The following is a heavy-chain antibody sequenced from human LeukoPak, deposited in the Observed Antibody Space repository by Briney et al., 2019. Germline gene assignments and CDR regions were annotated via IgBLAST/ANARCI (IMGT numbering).Heavy chain of an antibody. CDR1: GFTFSSYA. Sequence: EAGGSLRLSCAASGFTFSSYAMSWVRQAPGKGLEWVSAISGSGGSTYYADSVKGRFTISRDNSKNTLYLQMNSLRAEDTAVYYCAKVRGVVPAAIRGGHFDYWGQRTLVTVSS. J-gene: IGHJ4*02. D-gene: IGHD2-2*02. CDR2: ISGSGGST. CDR3: AKVRGVVPAAIRGGHFDY. V-gene: IGHV3-23*01.